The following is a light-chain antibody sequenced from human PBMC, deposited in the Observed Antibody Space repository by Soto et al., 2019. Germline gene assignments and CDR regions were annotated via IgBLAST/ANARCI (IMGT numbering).Light chain of an antibody. Sequence: QSALTQPASVSGSPGQSITISCTGTSSDVGGYNFVSWYQQHPGKAPTLMIYDVSNRPSGVSNRFSGSKSGNTASLTISGLQAEDEAHYYCCSYTGTTTQLFGGGTKLTVL. V-gene: IGLV2-14*03. CDR2: DVS. J-gene: IGLJ3*02. CDR1: SSDVGGYNF. CDR3: CSYTGTTTQL.